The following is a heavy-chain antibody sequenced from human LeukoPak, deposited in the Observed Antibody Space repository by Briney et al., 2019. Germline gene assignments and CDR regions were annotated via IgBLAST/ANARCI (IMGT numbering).Heavy chain of an antibody. Sequence: ASVTLSCKASGYPFTGYYIHWVRQAPGQGLEWMGWINPNSGGTNYAQNFQGRVTMTSDTSITTAYMDLSRLTSDDTAVYYCAREISDYASAYWGQGTLVTVSS. CDR2: INPNSGGT. V-gene: IGHV1-2*02. CDR3: AREISDYASAY. CDR1: GYPFTGYY. J-gene: IGHJ4*02. D-gene: IGHD4-17*01.